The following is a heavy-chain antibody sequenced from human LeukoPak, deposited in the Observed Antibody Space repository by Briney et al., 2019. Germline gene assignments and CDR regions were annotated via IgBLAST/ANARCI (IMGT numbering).Heavy chain of an antibody. V-gene: IGHV1-58*02. D-gene: IGHD3-22*01. Sequence: SVKVSCKASGFTFTSSAMQWVRQARGQRVEWRGWIAVGSGNTNYAHKFQERVTITRDMSTSTAYMELSSLRSEDTAVYYCAADLGYYYDSSGYLFQHWGQGTLVTVSS. CDR3: AADLGYYYDSSGYLFQH. CDR2: IAVGSGNT. J-gene: IGHJ1*01. CDR1: GFTFTSSA.